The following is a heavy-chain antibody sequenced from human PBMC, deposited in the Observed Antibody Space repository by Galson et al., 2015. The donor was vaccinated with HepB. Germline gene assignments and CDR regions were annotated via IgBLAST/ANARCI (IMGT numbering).Heavy chain of an antibody. Sequence: SETLSLTCSVSGGSISSTNYYWVWIRQAPGKGLEWIGSFYYRGDTFYNPSLQSRVTVSVDTSKNQLSLKLTSVTAADTAVYYCATTSPSLAGYFDYWGQGTLVSVSS. CDR3: ATTSPSLAGYFDY. CDR1: GGSISSTNYY. CDR2: FYYRGDT. J-gene: IGHJ4*02. V-gene: IGHV4-39*01.